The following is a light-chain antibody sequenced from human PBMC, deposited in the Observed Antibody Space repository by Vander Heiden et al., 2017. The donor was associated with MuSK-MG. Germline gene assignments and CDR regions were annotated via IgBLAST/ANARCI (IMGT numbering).Light chain of an antibody. J-gene: IGLJ2*01. CDR2: EVI. V-gene: IGLV2-8*01. CDR1: SSDIGSLNF. Sequence: QAALTQPPSASGSPGLSVTMSWTGTSSDIGSLNFVSWYQQHPGKGPPKLILVEVIKRPSGVPDRFSGSKSGNTASLTVSGLQAEDEAIYHCSAYAGNNIWLFGGGTKLTVL. CDR3: SAYAGNNIWL.